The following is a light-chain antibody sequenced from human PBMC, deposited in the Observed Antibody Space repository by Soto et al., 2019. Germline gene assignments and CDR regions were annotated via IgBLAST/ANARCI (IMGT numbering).Light chain of an antibody. CDR2: GAS. CDR3: QQCGSSPGT. V-gene: IGKV3-20*01. CDR1: QSVSSSY. Sequence: EIVLTQSPGTLSLSPGERATLSCRASQSVSSSYLAWYQQKPGQAPRLLIYGASSRATGIPDRFSGSGSGTDFTLTISRLEPEDFAVYYCQQCGSSPGTFGQGTKLGIK. J-gene: IGKJ2*02.